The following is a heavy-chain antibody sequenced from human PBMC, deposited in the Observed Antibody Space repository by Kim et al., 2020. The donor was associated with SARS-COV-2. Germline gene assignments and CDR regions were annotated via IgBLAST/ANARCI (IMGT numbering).Heavy chain of an antibody. CDR1: GFIFSSYS. CDR3: ARYGVAASTSWIDY. Sequence: GGSLRLSCAASGFIFSSYSMNWVRQAPGKGLEWVSSIDSSSNYIFYADSVKGRFTISRDNAKDSLYLQMSSLRDEDTAVYYCARYGVAASTSWIDYWGQGTLVTVSS. CDR2: IDSSSNYI. V-gene: IGHV3-21*01. J-gene: IGHJ4*02. D-gene: IGHD6-13*01.